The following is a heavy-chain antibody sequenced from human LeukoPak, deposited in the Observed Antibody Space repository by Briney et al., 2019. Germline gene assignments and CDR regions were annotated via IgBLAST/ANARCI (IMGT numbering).Heavy chain of an antibody. V-gene: IGHV4-34*01. CDR3: ASTFGVVYPRPPGY. J-gene: IGHJ4*02. CDR1: GGSFSGYY. Sequence: PSETLSLTCAVYGGSFSGYYWSWIRQPPGKGLEWIGEINHSGSTNYNPSLKSRVTISVDTSKNQFSLKLSSVTAADTAVYYCASTFGVVYPRPPGYWGQGTLVTVSS. D-gene: IGHD3-3*01. CDR2: INHSGST.